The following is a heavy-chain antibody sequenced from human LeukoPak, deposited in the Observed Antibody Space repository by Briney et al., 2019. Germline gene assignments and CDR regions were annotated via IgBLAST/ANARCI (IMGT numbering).Heavy chain of an antibody. Sequence: GGSLRLSCAASGFTFTGYWMSWVRQAPGKGVEWVANIKQDGSEKYYVDSVKGRFTISRDNAKNSLSLQMNRLRAEDTAVYYCAREIRYCSGSKCYLFDYWGQGTLVTVSS. CDR2: IKQDGSEK. D-gene: IGHD2-15*01. CDR3: AREIRYCSGSKCYLFDY. V-gene: IGHV3-7*01. J-gene: IGHJ4*02. CDR1: GFTFTGYW.